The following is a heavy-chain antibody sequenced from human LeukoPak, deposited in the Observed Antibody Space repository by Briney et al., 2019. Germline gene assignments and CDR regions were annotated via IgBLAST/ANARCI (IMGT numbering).Heavy chain of an antibody. V-gene: IGHV1-69*05. D-gene: IGHD2-15*01. CDR1: GGTFSSYA. CDR2: IIPIFGTA. J-gene: IGHJ1*01. Sequence: ASVKLSCKASGGTFSSYAISWVRHAPGQGLEWMGGIIPIFGTANYAQKFQGRVTITTDESTSTAYMELSSLRSEDTAVYYCARDGRYCSGGSCYSPHNWGQGTLVTVSS. CDR3: ARDGRYCSGGSCYSPHN.